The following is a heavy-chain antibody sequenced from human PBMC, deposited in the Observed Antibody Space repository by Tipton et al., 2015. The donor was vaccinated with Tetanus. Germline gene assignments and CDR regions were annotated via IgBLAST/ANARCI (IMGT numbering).Heavy chain of an antibody. D-gene: IGHD3-22*01. CDR3: ARFSYGSGGFYSYFDY. J-gene: IGHJ4*02. Sequence: TLSLTCTISGGSISRFYWGWIRQPPGKGLEWIGHAYYSGSTNYNPSLKSRVTISVDTSNDQFSPRLTSVTAADTAIYYCARFSYGSGGFYSYFDYWGRGTLVTVSS. V-gene: IGHV4-59*01. CDR1: GGSISRFY. CDR2: AYYSGST.